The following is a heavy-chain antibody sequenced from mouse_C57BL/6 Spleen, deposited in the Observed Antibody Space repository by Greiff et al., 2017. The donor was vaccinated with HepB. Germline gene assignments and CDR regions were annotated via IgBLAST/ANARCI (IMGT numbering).Heavy chain of an antibody. J-gene: IGHJ1*03. Sequence: EVQRVESGPELVKPGASVKMSCKASGYTFTDYNMHWVKQSHGKSLEWIGYINPNNGGTSYNQKFKVKATLTVNKSSSTAYMELRSLTSEDSAVYYCARSDYGSSHWYFDVWGTGTTVTVSS. CDR1: GYTFTDYN. CDR3: ARSDYGSSHWYFDV. D-gene: IGHD1-1*01. V-gene: IGHV1-22*01. CDR2: INPNNGGT.